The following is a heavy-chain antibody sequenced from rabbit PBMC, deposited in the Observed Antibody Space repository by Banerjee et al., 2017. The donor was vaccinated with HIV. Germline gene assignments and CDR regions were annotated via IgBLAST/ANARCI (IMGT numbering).Heavy chain of an antibody. Sequence: LTLTCTASGFSFSSSYWMCWVRQAPGKGLEWIACIGTGGGSTWYASWVNGRFTIAKTSSTTVTLQMTSLTAADTSTYFCARGVSTSGRGYGLWGPGTLVTVS. V-gene: IGHV1S45*01. CDR2: IGTGGGST. CDR3: ARGVSTSGRGYGL. J-gene: IGHJ4*01. D-gene: IGHD4-1*01. CDR1: GFSFSSSYW.